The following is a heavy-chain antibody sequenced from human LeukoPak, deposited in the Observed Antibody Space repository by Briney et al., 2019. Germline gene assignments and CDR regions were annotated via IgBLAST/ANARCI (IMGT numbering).Heavy chain of an antibody. J-gene: IGHJ4*02. CDR1: GFTFSSYW. CDR2: INSDGSST. Sequence: GGSLRLSCAASGFTFSSYWMHWVRQAPGKGLVWVSRINSDGSSTTYADSVKGRFTTSRDNAKNTLYLQMNSLRAEDTAVYYCARGGKRSYSLDYWGQGTLVTVSS. CDR3: ARGGKRSYSLDY. V-gene: IGHV3-74*01. D-gene: IGHD1-26*01.